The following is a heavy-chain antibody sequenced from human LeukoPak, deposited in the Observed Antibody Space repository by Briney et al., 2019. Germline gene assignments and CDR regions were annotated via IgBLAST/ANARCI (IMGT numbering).Heavy chain of an antibody. D-gene: IGHD3-3*01. CDR2: ISASGTYI. Sequence: PGGSLRLSCAASGFTFNTYNMTWVRQAHGKGLEGVASISASGTYIYYAASLKGRFTISRDNAQNSLFLRINSLRDEDTAVYYCARDTRSGFTTLRVFIPESDHGFDVWGQGTTVTVSS. J-gene: IGHJ6*02. CDR1: GFTFNTYN. CDR3: ARDTRSGFTTLRVFIPESDHGFDV. V-gene: IGHV3-21*01.